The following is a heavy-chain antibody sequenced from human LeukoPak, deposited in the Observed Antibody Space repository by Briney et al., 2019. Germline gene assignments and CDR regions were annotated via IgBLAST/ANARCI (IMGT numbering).Heavy chain of an antibody. D-gene: IGHD3-10*01. CDR2: IIPIFGTA. J-gene: IGHJ4*02. CDR3: ARVDGYGSEDYFDY. Sequence: SVKVSCKASGGTFSSYAISWVRPAPGQGRGWMGGIIPIFGTANYAQKSQGRVTITADESTRTAYMELTSLRSEDTAVYYCARVDGYGSEDYFDYWGQGTLVTVSS. V-gene: IGHV1-69*13. CDR1: GGTFSSYA.